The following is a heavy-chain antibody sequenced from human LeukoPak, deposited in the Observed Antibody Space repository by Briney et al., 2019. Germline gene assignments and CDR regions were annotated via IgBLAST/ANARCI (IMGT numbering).Heavy chain of an antibody. D-gene: IGHD2-15*01. CDR1: GFTFSRFE. V-gene: IGHV3-48*03. CDR3: TREQDREAAATVIGDS. J-gene: IGHJ4*02. Sequence: GGSLRLSCVASGFTFSRFEMNWVRQAPGKGLEWISHISSGTYIAYADSVKGRFTISRDNAKNSLYLQMNSLRAEDTAVYYCTREQDREAAATVIGDSWGQGTLVAVSS. CDR2: ISSGTYI.